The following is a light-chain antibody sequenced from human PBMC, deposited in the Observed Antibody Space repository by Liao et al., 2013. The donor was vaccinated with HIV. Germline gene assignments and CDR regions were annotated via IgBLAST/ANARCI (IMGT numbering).Light chain of an antibody. J-gene: IGLJ2*01. V-gene: IGLV3-25*03. CDR3: QSADSSGTHVV. CDR1: ALSKQY. CDR2: KDN. Sequence: SYELTQPPSVSVSPGQTARITCSGDALSKQYTYWYQQKPGQAPVLVMYKDNERPSGIPERFSGSSSGTTVTLTISGVQAEDEADYYCQSADSSGTHVVFGGGTKLTVL.